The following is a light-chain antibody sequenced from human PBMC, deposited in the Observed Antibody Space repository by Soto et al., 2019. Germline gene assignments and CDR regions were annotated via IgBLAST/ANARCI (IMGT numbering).Light chain of an antibody. Sequence: EIVLTQSPATLSLSPGERATLSCRASQSVRSYLAWYQQKPGQAPRLLIYDASSRATGIPGRFSGSGSGTDFTLTISSLEPEDVAVYYCQQRNNWPWTFGQGTKVEIK. CDR1: QSVRSY. CDR2: DAS. V-gene: IGKV3-11*01. CDR3: QQRNNWPWT. J-gene: IGKJ1*01.